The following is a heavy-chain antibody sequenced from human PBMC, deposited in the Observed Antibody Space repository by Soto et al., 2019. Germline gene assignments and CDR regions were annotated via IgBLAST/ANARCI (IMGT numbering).Heavy chain of an antibody. V-gene: IGHV1-69*13. CDR2: IIPIFGTA. J-gene: IGHJ4*02. Sequence: SVKVSCKASGGTFSSYAISWVRHAPGQGLEWMGGIIPIFGTANYAQKFQGRVTITADESTSTAYMELSSLRSEDTAVYYCASVLSTAMVTAPFDYWGQGSPGHRLL. CDR1: GGTFSSYA. CDR3: ASVLSTAMVTAPFDY. D-gene: IGHD5-18*01.